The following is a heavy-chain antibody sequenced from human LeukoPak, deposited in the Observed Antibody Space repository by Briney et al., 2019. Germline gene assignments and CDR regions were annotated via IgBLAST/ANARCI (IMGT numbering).Heavy chain of an antibody. Sequence: PSETLSLTRTVSGGSISSYYWSWIRQPPGKGLEWIGYIYYSGSTNYNPSLKSRVTISVDTSKNQFSLKLSSVTAADTAVYYCASTDYGGNNNWFDPWGQGTLVTVSS. CDR1: GGSISSYY. V-gene: IGHV4-59*01. CDR3: ASTDYGGNNNWFDP. CDR2: IYYSGST. D-gene: IGHD4-23*01. J-gene: IGHJ5*02.